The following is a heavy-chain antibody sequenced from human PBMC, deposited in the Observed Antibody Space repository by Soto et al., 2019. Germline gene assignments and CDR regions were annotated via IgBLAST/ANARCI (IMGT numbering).Heavy chain of an antibody. CDR1: GFTFSSYS. D-gene: IGHD5-18*01. V-gene: IGHV3-48*02. Sequence: EVQLVESGGGLVQPGGSLRLSCAASGFTFSSYSINWVRQAPGKGLEWVSYISTSSSSIYYADSVKGRFTISRDNAKNSLYLQINSLRDEDTTVYYCARERGYSYGYSDYWGQGTLVTVSS. J-gene: IGHJ4*02. CDR2: ISTSSSSI. CDR3: ARERGYSYGYSDY.